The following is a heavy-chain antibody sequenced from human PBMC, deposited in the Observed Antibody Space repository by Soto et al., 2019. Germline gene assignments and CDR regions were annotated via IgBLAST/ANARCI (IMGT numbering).Heavy chain of an antibody. CDR1: GYTLTELS. J-gene: IGHJ5*02. Sequence: GASVKVSCKVSGYTLTELSMHWVRQAPGKGLEWMGGFDPEDGETIYAQKFQGRVTMTEDTSTDTAYMELSSLRSEDTAVYYCATTRTRAMVDRYCSSTSCYTWHWFDPWGQGTRVTVSS. V-gene: IGHV1-24*01. CDR2: FDPEDGET. CDR3: ATTRTRAMVDRYCSSTSCYTWHWFDP. D-gene: IGHD2-2*02.